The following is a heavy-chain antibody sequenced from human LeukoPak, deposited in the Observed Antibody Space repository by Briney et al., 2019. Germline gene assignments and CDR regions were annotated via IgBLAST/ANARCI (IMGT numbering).Heavy chain of an antibody. CDR1: GGTFSSYT. CDR2: IIPILGIA. Sequence: SVKVSCKASGGTFSSYTISWVRQAPGQGLEWMGRIIPILGIANYAQKSQGRVTVTADNSTSTAYMELSSLRSEDTAVYYCARDFLVEDYTDYFVDYWGQGTLVTVSS. J-gene: IGHJ4*02. V-gene: IGHV1-69*04. D-gene: IGHD4-11*01. CDR3: ARDFLVEDYTDYFVDY.